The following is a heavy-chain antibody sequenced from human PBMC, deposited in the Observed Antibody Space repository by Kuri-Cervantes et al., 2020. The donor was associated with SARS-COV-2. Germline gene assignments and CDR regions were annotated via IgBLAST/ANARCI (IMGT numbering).Heavy chain of an antibody. J-gene: IGHJ4*02. CDR2: ISGSGGST. D-gene: IGHD3-3*01. CDR1: GFTFSSYA. Sequence: GESLKISCAASGFTFSSYAMSWVRQAPGKGLEWVSAISGSGGSTYYADSVKGRFTISRDNSKNTLYLQMNSLRAEDTAVYYCAKDGGIFGVVNLGYFDYWGQGTLVTVSS. CDR3: AKDGGIFGVVNLGYFDY. V-gene: IGHV3-23*01.